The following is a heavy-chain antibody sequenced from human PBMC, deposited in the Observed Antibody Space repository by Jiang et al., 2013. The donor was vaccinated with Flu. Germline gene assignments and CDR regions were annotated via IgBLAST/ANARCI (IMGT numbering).Heavy chain of an antibody. J-gene: IGHJ4*02. CDR3: ARDGWELRGRYFDY. V-gene: IGHV3-66*02. CDR1: GFPVRSNY. CDR2: LHSDGSS. D-gene: IGHD4-23*01. Sequence: QLVESGGGLVQPGESLRLSCAASGFPVRSNYMNWIRQAPGKGLEWVSVLHSDGSSYYADSVKGRFTISRDHPKNTLYLEMNNLDTDDTAIYYCARDGWELRGRYFDYWGQGTLVAVST.